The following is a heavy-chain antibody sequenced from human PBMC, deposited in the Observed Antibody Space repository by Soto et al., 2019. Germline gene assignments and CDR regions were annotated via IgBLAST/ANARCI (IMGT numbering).Heavy chain of an antibody. CDR2: INHSGST. CDR1: GGPFSGYY. V-gene: IGHV4-34*01. CDR3: ARGHIVVVPAAKGVSWFDP. Sequence: SETLSLTCAVYGGPFSGYYWSWIRQPPGKGLEWIGEINHSGSTNYNPSLKSRVTISVDTSKNQFSLKLSSVTAADTAVYYCARGHIVVVPAAKGVSWFDPWGQGTLVTVSS. J-gene: IGHJ5*02. D-gene: IGHD2-2*01.